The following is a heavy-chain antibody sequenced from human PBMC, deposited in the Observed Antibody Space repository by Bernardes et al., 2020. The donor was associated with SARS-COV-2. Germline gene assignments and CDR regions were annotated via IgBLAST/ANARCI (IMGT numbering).Heavy chain of an antibody. V-gene: IGHV4-4*07. CDR3: ARDTPRIVVVPAAHLDYYYYYYMDV. Sequence: SETLSLTCTVSGGSISSYYWSWIRQPAGKGLEWIGRIYTSGSTNYNPSLKSRVTMSVDTSKNQFSLKLSSVTAADTAVYYCARDTPRIVVVPAAHLDYYYYYYMDVWGKGTTVTVSS. J-gene: IGHJ6*03. CDR1: GGSISSYY. D-gene: IGHD2-2*01. CDR2: IYTSGST.